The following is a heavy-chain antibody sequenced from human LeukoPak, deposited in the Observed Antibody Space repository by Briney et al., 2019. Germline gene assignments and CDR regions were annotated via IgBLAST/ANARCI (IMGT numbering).Heavy chain of an antibody. J-gene: IGHJ4*02. D-gene: IGHD2-15*01. CDR3: ARCDCSGGSCYFDY. Sequence: ASVTVSFKASGYTFTGYYMHWVRQAPGQGLEWMGWINPNSGGTNYAQKFQGRVTMTRDTSISTAYMELSRLRSDDTAVYYCARCDCSGGSCYFDYWGQGTLVTVSS. CDR2: INPNSGGT. V-gene: IGHV1-2*02. CDR1: GYTFTGYY.